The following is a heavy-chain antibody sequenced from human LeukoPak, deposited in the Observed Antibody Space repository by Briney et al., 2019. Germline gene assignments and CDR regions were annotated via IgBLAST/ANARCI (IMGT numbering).Heavy chain of an antibody. Sequence: SETLSLTCTVSGDSISSYYWSWIRQPPGKGLEWIGYIYYSGSTNYNPSLKSRVTISVDTSKNQFSLKLSSVTAADTAVYYCARYRIGHDFWSGYYKRGANWFDPWGQGTLVTVSS. J-gene: IGHJ5*02. CDR3: ARYRIGHDFWSGYYKRGANWFDP. CDR1: GDSISSYY. D-gene: IGHD3-3*01. CDR2: IYYSGST. V-gene: IGHV4-59*01.